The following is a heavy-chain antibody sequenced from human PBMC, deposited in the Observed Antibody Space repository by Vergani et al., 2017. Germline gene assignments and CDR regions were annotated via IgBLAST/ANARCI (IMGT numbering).Heavy chain of an antibody. J-gene: IGHJ6*03. D-gene: IGHD2-8*01. CDR3: ARSCGTNTCSNAGTQYYYYYYLDI. CDR2: ISPNSGRT. CDR1: GYTFTGYY. V-gene: IGHV1-2*02. Sequence: QVQLVQSVTEVEKPGASVKVSCKASGYTFTGYYIHWVRQAPGQALEWMGWISPNSGRTNYAQKFQGRVTMTRDTSISTAYMELSRLRSDDTAVYYCARSCGTNTCSNAGTQYYYYYYLDIWGKXP.